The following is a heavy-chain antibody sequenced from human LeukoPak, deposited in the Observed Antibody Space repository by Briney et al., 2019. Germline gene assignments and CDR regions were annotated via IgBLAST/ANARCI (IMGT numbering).Heavy chain of an antibody. CDR3: ARGGGGFYGMDV. CDR2: IYYSGST. V-gene: IGHV4-31*03. Sequence: SETLSLTCTVSGGSISSGGYYWSWIRQHPGKGLEWIGYIYYSGSTYYNPSLKSRVTISADTSKNQFSLKLSSVTAADTAVYYCARGGGGFYGMDVWGQGTTVTVSS. CDR1: GGSISSGGYY. J-gene: IGHJ6*02. D-gene: IGHD2-15*01.